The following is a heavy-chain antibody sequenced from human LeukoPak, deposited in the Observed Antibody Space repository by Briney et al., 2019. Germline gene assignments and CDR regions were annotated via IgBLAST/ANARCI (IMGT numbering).Heavy chain of an antibody. Sequence: GASVKVSCKASGYTFTSYDINRVRQATGQGLEWMGWMNPNSGNTGYAQKFQGRVTMTRNTSISTAYMELSSLRSEDTAVYYCARGLMVRGVIISGYWGQGTLVTVSS. J-gene: IGHJ4*02. CDR3: ARGLMVRGVIISGY. D-gene: IGHD3-10*01. CDR2: MNPNSGNT. V-gene: IGHV1-8*01. CDR1: GYTFTSYD.